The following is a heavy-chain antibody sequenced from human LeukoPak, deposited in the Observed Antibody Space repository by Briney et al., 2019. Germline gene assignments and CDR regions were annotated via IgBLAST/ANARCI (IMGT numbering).Heavy chain of an antibody. CDR1: GGSISSGDYY. V-gene: IGHV4-30-4*01. Sequence: SQTLSLTCTVSGGSISSGDYYWSWIRQPPGKGLEWIGYIYYSGSTYYNPSLKSRVTISVDTSKNQFSLKLSSVTAADTAVYYCARTDTAMVPFDYWGQGTLVTVSS. D-gene: IGHD5-18*01. CDR3: ARTDTAMVPFDY. CDR2: IYYSGST. J-gene: IGHJ4*02.